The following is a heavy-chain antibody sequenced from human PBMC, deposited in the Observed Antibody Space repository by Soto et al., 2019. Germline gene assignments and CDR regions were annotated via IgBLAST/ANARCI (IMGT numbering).Heavy chain of an antibody. CDR3: VRTSLVVAVATREDF. V-gene: IGHV3-74*01. D-gene: IGHD2-15*01. J-gene: IGHJ4*02. Sequence: EVQLVESGGGLVQPGESLRLSCAASGFTFSNYWMHWVRQAPGKGLVWVSRIDSDVSRITYADFVKGRFTISRDNAKHTVYLHMNSRTAEDTAVYYCVRTSLVVAVATREDFWGQGTLFTVSS. CDR1: GFTFSNYW. CDR2: IDSDVSRI.